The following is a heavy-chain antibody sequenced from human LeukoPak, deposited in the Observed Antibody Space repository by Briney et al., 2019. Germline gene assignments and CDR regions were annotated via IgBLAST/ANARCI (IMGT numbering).Heavy chain of an antibody. D-gene: IGHD6-19*01. Sequence: GASLKISCKGSGSRFTSYWIGWVRQLPGKGLEWMGIIYPGDSDTRYSPSFQGQVTISADKSISTAYLQWSSLKASDTAMYYCARLRSSGIAVAAHAPFDYWGQGTLVTVSS. CDR2: IYPGDSDT. CDR3: ARLRSSGIAVAAHAPFDY. CDR1: GSRFTSYW. J-gene: IGHJ4*02. V-gene: IGHV5-51*01.